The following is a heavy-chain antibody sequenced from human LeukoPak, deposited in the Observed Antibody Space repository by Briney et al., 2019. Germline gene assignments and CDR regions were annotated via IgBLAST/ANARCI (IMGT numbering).Heavy chain of an antibody. CDR2: IYSGGST. Sequence: GGSLRLSCAASGFTVSSNYMSWVRHAPGKGLEWVSVIYSGGSTYYADSVKGRFTISRDNSKNTLYLQMNSLRAEDTAVYYCAREITMVRGSYYYYYGMDVWGKGTTVTVSS. D-gene: IGHD3-10*01. J-gene: IGHJ6*01. V-gene: IGHV3-53*01. CDR3: AREITMVRGSYYYYYGMDV. CDR1: GFTVSSNY.